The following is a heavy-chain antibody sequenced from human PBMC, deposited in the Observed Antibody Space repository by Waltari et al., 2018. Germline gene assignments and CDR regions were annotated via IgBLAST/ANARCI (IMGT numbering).Heavy chain of an antibody. V-gene: IGHV4-61*02. Sequence: QVQLQESGPGLVKPSQTLSLTCTVPGGPISRGSSSRSRLRQPAGKGLEWNGRTYTRGSTHYNPSLKSRVTISVDTSKNQFSLKLSSVTAADTAVYYCAREKGLIVGATIRQYYFDYWGQGTLVTVSS. D-gene: IGHD1-26*01. J-gene: IGHJ4*02. CDR2: TYTRGST. CDR3: AREKGLIVGATIRQYYFDY. CDR1: GGPISRGSSS.